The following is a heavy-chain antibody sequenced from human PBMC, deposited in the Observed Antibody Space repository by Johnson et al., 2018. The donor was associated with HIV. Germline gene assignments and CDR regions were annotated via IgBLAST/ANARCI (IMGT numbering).Heavy chain of an antibody. CDR2: VSWNSGSL. V-gene: IGHV3-9*01. J-gene: IGHJ3*02. CDR1: GFTFDDYA. Sequence: VQLVESGGGLVQPGGSLRLSCAASGFTFDDYAMHWVRQAPGKGLEWVSGVSWNSGSLGYVDSVKGRFTISRDNAKNSLYLQMNSLRAEDTALYYCARRRRYGDYFADAFDIWGQGTTVTVSS. CDR3: ARRRRYGDYFADAFDI. D-gene: IGHD4-17*01.